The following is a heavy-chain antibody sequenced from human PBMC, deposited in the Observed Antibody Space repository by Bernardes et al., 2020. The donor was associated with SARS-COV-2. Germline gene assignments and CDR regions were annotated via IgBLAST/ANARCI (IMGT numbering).Heavy chain of an antibody. CDR2: IYYTGST. Sequence: TLSLTCTVSGGSIISGGYYWSWIRQHPGKGLEWIGYIYYTGSTYYNPSLKSRVTISVDTSKKQISLKLSSVTAADTAVYYCAREAAAEGMFDYWGQGTLVTVSS. CDR1: GGSIISGGYY. J-gene: IGHJ4*02. V-gene: IGHV4-31*03. D-gene: IGHD6-25*01. CDR3: AREAAAEGMFDY.